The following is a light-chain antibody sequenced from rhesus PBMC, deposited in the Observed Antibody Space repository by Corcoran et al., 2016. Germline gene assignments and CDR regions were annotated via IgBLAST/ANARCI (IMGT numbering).Light chain of an antibody. CDR1: QSVRSR. Sequence: EIVLTQSPATLSLSPGERATLSCRASQSVRSRLAWYQPKPGQAPGRLIYGASDRVTGIPDRLSGSGSRTDFTLTISSLEPEDVAVYFCQQATNWSWTFGQGTKVEI. V-gene: IGKV3-17*02. CDR2: GAS. CDR3: QQATNWSWT. J-gene: IGKJ1*01.